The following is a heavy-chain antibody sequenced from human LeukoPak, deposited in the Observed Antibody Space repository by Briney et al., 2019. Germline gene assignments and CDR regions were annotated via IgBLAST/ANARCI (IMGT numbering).Heavy chain of an antibody. CDR1: GYTFTSYY. D-gene: IGHD3-10*01. CDR3: AGDLGTMVRGVTYYFDY. Sequence: ASVKVSCKASGYTFTSYYMHWVRQAPGQGLEWMGIINPSGGSTSYAQKFQGRVTMTRDTSTSTVYMELSSLRSEDTAVYYCAGDLGTMVRGVTYYFDYWGQGTLVTVSS. V-gene: IGHV1-46*01. CDR2: INPSGGST. J-gene: IGHJ4*02.